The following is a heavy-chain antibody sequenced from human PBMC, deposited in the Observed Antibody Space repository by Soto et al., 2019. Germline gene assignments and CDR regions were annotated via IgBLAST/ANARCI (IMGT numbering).Heavy chain of an antibody. CDR2: IYYSGST. CDR1: GGSISSSSYY. D-gene: IGHD3-9*01. J-gene: IGHJ3*02. V-gene: IGHV4-39*01. CDR3: ARNVPRDGRLRYFDWPTMGGAFDI. Sequence: QLQLQESGPGLVKPSETLSLTCTVSGGSISSSSYYWGWIRQPPGKGLEWIWSIYYSGSTYYNPSLKSRVTISVDPSKKQFSLKLSSVTAADTAVYYCARNVPRDGRLRYFDWPTMGGAFDIWGQGTMVTVSS.